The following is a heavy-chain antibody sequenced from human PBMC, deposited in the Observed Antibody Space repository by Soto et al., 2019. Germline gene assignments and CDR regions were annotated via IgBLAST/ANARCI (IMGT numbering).Heavy chain of an antibody. D-gene: IGHD2-2*01. CDR1: GGSISSYY. CDR3: AIDHPLSGPFKHDAFAI. V-gene: IGHV4-59*01. CDR2: IYYSGST. Sequence: SETLSLTCTVSGGSISSYYWSWIRQPPGKGLEWIGYIYYSGSTNYNPSLKSRVTISVDTSKNQFSLKLSSVTAADTAVYYCAIDHPLSGPFKHDAFAIWGQGTMVTVSS. J-gene: IGHJ3*02.